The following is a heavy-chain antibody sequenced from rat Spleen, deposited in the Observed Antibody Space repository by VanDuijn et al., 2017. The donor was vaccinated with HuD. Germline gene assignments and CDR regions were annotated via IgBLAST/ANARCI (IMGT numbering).Heavy chain of an antibody. CDR3: AREIHYYFDY. CDR1: GFTFSDYY. Sequence: EVQLMESGGGLVQPGRSLKLSCAASGFTFSDYYMAWVRQAPTKGLEWVATIRQDGTNTYYRDSVKGRFTISRDNAKSTLYLQMDSLRSEETATYFCAREIHYYFDYWGQGVMVTVSS. V-gene: IGHV5-7*01. J-gene: IGHJ2*01. CDR2: IRQDGTNT. D-gene: IGHD4-1*01.